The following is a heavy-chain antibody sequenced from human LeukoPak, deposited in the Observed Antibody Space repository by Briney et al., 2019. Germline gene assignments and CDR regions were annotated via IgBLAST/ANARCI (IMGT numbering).Heavy chain of an antibody. CDR2: ISDTGTT. CDR3: ARRNYPYYFDY. D-gene: IGHD1-7*01. CDR1: GGSINSRNNY. Sequence: NPSETLSLTCTVSGGSINSRNNYWGWIRQPPGKGLEWIAIISDTGTTYYSPSLKSRLTISVDTSKNQFSLTLSSVTAADTAVYYCARRNYPYYFDYWGQGTLVTVSS. V-gene: IGHV4-39*01. J-gene: IGHJ4*02.